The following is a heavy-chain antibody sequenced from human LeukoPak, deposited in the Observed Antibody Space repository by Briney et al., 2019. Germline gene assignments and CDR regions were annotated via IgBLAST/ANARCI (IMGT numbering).Heavy chain of an antibody. D-gene: IGHD3-16*01. J-gene: IGHJ4*02. V-gene: IGHV3-21*01. CDR2: ISTGSYYI. CDR3: AKGGDYFDY. Sequence: PGGSLRLSCAASGFTFSSYSMNWVRQAPGKGLEWVSSISTGSYYIYYADSLKGRFTISRDNAKNSLYLQMNSLRAEDTVVYYCAKGGDYFDYWGQGALVAVSS. CDR1: GFTFSSYS.